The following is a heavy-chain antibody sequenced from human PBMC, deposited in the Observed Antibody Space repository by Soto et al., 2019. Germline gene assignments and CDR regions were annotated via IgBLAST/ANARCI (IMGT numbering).Heavy chain of an antibody. CDR2: IGGGGIST. Sequence: EVPLLDSGGGLVQPGGSLRLSCAASGFTFSNYAMSWVRQAPGKGLEWVSAIGGGGISTYYAEYVKGRFTISRDNSKNTLDLEMNSLRAEDTAVYYCAKGSGGYRPYYFDYWGQGTLVTVSS. CDR3: AKGSGGYRPYYFDY. CDR1: GFTFSNYA. V-gene: IGHV3-23*01. J-gene: IGHJ4*02. D-gene: IGHD3-22*01.